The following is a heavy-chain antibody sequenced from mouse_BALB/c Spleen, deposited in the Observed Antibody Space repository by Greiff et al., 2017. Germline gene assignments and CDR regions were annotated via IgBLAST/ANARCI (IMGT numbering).Heavy chain of an antibody. Sequence: LQQPGSELVRPGASVKLSCKASGYTFTSYWMHWVKQRPGQGLEWIGNIYPGSGSTNYDEKFKSKATLTVDTSSSTAYMQLSSLTSEDSAVYYCTRGELTLAMDYWGQGTSVTASS. CDR3: TRGELTLAMDY. J-gene: IGHJ4*01. D-gene: IGHD4-1*01. V-gene: IGHV1S22*01. CDR2: IYPGSGST. CDR1: GYTFTSYW.